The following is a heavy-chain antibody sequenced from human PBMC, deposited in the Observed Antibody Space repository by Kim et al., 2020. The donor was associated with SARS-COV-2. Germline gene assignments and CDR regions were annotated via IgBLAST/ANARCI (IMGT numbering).Heavy chain of an antibody. Sequence: SETLSLTCTVSGGSISSSSYYWGWIRQPPGKGLEWIGSTYYSGSTYYNPSLKSRVTISVDTSKNQFSLKLSSVTAADTAVYYCASHPYDILTGYYMYYFDYWGQGTLVTVSS. V-gene: IGHV4-39*01. CDR3: ASHPYDILTGYYMYYFDY. CDR1: GGSISSSSYY. J-gene: IGHJ4*02. CDR2: TYYSGST. D-gene: IGHD3-9*01.